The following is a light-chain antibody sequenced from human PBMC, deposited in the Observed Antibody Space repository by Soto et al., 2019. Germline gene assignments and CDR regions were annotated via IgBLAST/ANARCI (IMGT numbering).Light chain of an antibody. CDR1: QSVSSSH. J-gene: IGKJ4*01. CDR3: QQYGSSPPDT. V-gene: IGKV3-20*01. CDR2: GAS. Sequence: EILLTQSPGTLSVCPGERASLSCRASQSVSSSHLAWYQQKPGQAPRLLIYGASSRATGIPDRFSGSGSGTDFTLTISRLEPEDFAVYYCQQYGSSPPDTFGGGTKVDLK.